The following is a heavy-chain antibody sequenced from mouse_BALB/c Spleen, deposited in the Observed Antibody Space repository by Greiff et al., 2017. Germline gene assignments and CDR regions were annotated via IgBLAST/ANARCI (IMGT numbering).Heavy chain of an antibody. V-gene: IGHV2-6-7*01. CDR3: AREGYGDYYFDY. J-gene: IGHJ2*01. CDR1: GFSLTGYG. Sequence: VHLVESGPGLVAPSQCLSITCTVSGFSLTGYGVNWVRQPPGKGLEWLGMIWGDGSTDYNSALKSRLSISKDNSEDQVFLKMNRLQTDDTARDYCAREGYGDYYFDYWGQGTTLTVSS. CDR2: IWGDGST. D-gene: IGHD2-13*01.